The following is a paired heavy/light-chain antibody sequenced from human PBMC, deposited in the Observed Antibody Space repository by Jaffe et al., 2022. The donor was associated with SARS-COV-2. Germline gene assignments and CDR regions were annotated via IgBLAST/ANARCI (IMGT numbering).Light chain of an antibody. CDR2: DAS. CDR1: QGISYY. V-gene: IGKV1-27*01. Sequence: DIQMTQSPSSLSASVGDRVTITCRASQGISYYLAWYQQKPGKVPKLLMSDASTLQSGVPSRFSGSGSGTEFTLTISSLQLEDVATYYCQKYNSAPWTFGQGTKVEIK. J-gene: IGKJ1*01. CDR3: QKYNSAPWT.
Heavy chain of an antibody. V-gene: IGHV4-39*01. J-gene: IGHJ4*02. CDR2: ADYSGST. Sequence: QLQLQESGPGLVKPSETLSLTCTVSGASLSGSSYYWGWIRQPPGKGLEWIGNADYSGSTYYNPSLRSRVTMSVDTSKNQFSLKLSSVTATDTAVYYCARHFWVTGVDYWGQGILVTVSS. CDR3: ARHFWVTGVDY. CDR1: GASLSGSSYY. D-gene: IGHD2-21*02.